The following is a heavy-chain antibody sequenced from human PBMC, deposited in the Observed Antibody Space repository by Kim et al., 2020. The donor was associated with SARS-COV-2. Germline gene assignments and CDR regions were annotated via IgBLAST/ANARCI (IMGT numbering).Heavy chain of an antibody. J-gene: IGHJ3*02. V-gene: IGHV1-18*01. Sequence: ASVKVSCKASGYTFTSYGISWVRQAPGQGREWMGWISAYNGNTNYAQKLQGRVTMTTDTSTSTDYMELRRLRSDDTAVYYCASDKDILTGFAHDAFDIWGPGTIFSVSS. CDR3: ASDKDILTGFAHDAFDI. D-gene: IGHD3-9*01. CDR1: GYTFTSYG. CDR2: ISAYNGNT.